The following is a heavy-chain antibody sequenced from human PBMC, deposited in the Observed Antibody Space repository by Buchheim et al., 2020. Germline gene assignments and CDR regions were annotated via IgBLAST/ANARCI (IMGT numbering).Heavy chain of an antibody. J-gene: IGHJ4*02. V-gene: IGHV4-34*01. Sequence: QVQLQQWGAGLLKPSETLSLTCAVYGGSFSGYYWSGIRQPPGKGVEWIGEINHSGSTNYNPSLKCRFTISVDTSKNQFPLKLSSVTAADTAVYYCARGRICGYYLVLDYWGQGTL. CDR2: INHSGST. D-gene: IGHD3-22*01. CDR3: ARGRICGYYLVLDY. CDR1: GGSFSGYY.